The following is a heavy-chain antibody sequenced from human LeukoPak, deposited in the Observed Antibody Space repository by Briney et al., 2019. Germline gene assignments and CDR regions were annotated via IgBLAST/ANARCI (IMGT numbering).Heavy chain of an antibody. CDR2: FSHTGSP. D-gene: IGHD1-26*01. CDR3: ARRAGATHY. CDR1: GASFSGYS. V-gene: IGHV4-34*01. J-gene: IGHJ4*02. Sequence: SETLSLTCAISGASFSGYSWTWIRQPPGKGLEWIGEFSHTGSPIYNPSLKSRVTISVDTSKNQFSLKLSSVTAADTAVYYCARRAGATHYWGQGTLVTVSS.